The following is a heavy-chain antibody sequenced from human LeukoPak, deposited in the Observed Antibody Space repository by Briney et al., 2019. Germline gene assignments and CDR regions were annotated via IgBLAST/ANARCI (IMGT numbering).Heavy chain of an antibody. CDR2: INHSGST. CDR3: ARRGSDYVWGSYRTHYFDY. J-gene: IGHJ4*02. Sequence: PSETLSLTCAVYGGSFSGYYWSWIRQPPGKGLEWIGEINHSGSTNYHPSLKSRVTISVDTSKNQFSLKLSSVTAADTAVYYCARRGSDYVWGSYRTHYFDYRGQGTLVTVSS. V-gene: IGHV4-34*01. D-gene: IGHD3-16*02. CDR1: GGSFSGYY.